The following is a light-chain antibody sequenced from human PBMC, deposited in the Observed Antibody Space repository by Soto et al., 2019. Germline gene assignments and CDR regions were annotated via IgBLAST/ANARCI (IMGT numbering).Light chain of an antibody. V-gene: IGKV3D-11*03. J-gene: IGKJ4*01. CDR1: QSAISN. Sequence: IGLTQYPSTLSLSTVERVLLSCRASQSAISNLAWYQQKPGQTPRLLIYDASTRATDIPARFSGSGSGTDFTLTISRLEPEDFAVYYCHQHGGSRLPFGGGTKAAIK. CDR3: HQHGGSRLP. CDR2: DAS.